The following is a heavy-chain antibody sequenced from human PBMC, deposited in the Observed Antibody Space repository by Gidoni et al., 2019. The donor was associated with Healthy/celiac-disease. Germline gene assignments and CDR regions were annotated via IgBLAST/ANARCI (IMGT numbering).Heavy chain of an antibody. CDR3: AKDLAEADIVVVPAAPFDY. CDR2: ISGSGGST. D-gene: IGHD2-2*01. V-gene: IGHV3-23*01. Sequence: EVPLLESGGGLVQPGGSLRLSCAASGFTFSSYAMSWVRQAPGKGLEWVSAISGSGGSTYYADSVKGRFTISRDNSKNTLYLQMNSLRAEDTAVYYCAKDLAEADIVVVPAAPFDYWGQGTLVTVSS. J-gene: IGHJ4*02. CDR1: GFTFSSYA.